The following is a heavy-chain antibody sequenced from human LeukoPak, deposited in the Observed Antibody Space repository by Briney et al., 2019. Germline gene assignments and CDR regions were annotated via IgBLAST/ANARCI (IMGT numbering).Heavy chain of an antibody. J-gene: IGHJ4*02. CDR3: ARRAAAPEFDY. D-gene: IGHD6-13*01. CDR1: GYTFTGYY. V-gene: IGHV1-2*06. CDR2: INPNSGGT. Sequence: GASVKVSCKASGYTFTGYYMHWVPQAPGQGLEWMGRINPNSGGTNYAQNFQGRVTMTRDTSISTAYMELSRLRSEDTSLYYCARRAAAPEFDYWGQGTLVTV.